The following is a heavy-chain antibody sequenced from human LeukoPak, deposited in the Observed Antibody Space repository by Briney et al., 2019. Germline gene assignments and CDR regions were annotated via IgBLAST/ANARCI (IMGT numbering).Heavy chain of an antibody. V-gene: IGHV3-7*01. CDR2: IKQDGSEK. Sequence: GGSLRLSCAASGFTFSSFWMSWVRQAPGKGLEWVANIKQDGSEKYYVDSVKGRFTISRDNAKNSLYLQMNSLRAEDTAVYYCARMGITGTADYWGQGTLVTVSS. D-gene: IGHD1-7*01. J-gene: IGHJ4*02. CDR3: ARMGITGTADY. CDR1: GFTFSSFW.